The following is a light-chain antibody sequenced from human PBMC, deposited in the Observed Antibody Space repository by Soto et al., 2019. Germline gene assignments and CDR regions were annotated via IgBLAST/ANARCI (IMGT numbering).Light chain of an antibody. CDR2: GAS. V-gene: IGKV3-20*01. Sequence: EIVLTQSPGTLSLSPGEGATLSCRASQSVSSSYLAWYRQKPGQAPRLLIYGASSRATGIPGRFSGGGYGTDFTLTISRLEPEDFAVYYCQQYGSSPYTFGQGTKLEIK. CDR3: QQYGSSPYT. J-gene: IGKJ2*01. CDR1: QSVSSSY.